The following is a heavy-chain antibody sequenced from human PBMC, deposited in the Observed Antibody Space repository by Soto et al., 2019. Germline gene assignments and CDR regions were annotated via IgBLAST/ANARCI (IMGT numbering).Heavy chain of an antibody. Sequence: GGSLRLSCAASGFTFSSYGMHWVRQAPGKGLEWVAVIWYDGSNKYYADSVKGRFTISRDNSKNTLYLQMNSLRAEDTAVYYCAREGAIVVVPAASAFDIWGQGTMVTVSS. J-gene: IGHJ3*02. D-gene: IGHD2-2*01. CDR2: IWYDGSNK. CDR3: AREGAIVVVPAASAFDI. CDR1: GFTFSSYG. V-gene: IGHV3-33*01.